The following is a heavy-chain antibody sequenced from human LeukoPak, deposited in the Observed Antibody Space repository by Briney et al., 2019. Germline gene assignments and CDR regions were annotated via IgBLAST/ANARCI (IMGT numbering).Heavy chain of an antibody. V-gene: IGHV1-2*06. D-gene: IGHD5-18*01. Sequence: VASVKVSCKASGYTFTGYYMHWVRQAPGQGLEWMGRINPNGGGTNYAQKFQGRVTMTRDTSISTAYMELSRLRSDDTAVYYCARARIQLWLLNDYWGQGTLVTVSS. CDR3: ARARIQLWLLNDY. J-gene: IGHJ4*02. CDR1: GYTFTGYY. CDR2: INPNGGGT.